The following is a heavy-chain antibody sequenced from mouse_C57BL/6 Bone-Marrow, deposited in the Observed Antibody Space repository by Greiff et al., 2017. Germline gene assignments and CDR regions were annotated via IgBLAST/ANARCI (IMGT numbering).Heavy chain of an antibody. Sequence: EVKLVESGGDLVKPGGSLKLSCAASGFTFSSYGMSWVRQTPDKRLEWVATISSGGSYTYYPDSVKGRFTISRDNAKNTLYLQMSSLKSEDTARYYCARYYYDYFDYWGQGTTLTVSS. CDR2: ISSGGSYT. J-gene: IGHJ2*01. CDR1: GFTFSSYG. CDR3: ARYYYDYFDY. V-gene: IGHV5-6*02. D-gene: IGHD1-1*01.